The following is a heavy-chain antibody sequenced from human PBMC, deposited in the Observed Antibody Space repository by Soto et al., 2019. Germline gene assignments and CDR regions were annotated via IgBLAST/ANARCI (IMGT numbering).Heavy chain of an antibody. V-gene: IGHV1-2*04. CDR2: INPNSGGT. D-gene: IGHD6-6*01. CDR1: GYTFTSYG. CDR3: ARDAVAARRGYFDY. J-gene: IGHJ4*02. Sequence: ASVKVSCKASGYTFTSYGISWVRQAPGQGLEWMGWINPNSGGTNYAQKFQGWVTMTRDTSISTAYMELSRLRSDDTAVYYCARDAVAARRGYFDYWGQGTLVTVSS.